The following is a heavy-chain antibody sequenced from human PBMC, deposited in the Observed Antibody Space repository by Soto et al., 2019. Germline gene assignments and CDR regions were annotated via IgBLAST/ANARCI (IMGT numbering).Heavy chain of an antibody. V-gene: IGHV4-59*01. CDR2: IYYSGST. CDR3: ARGTIMITFGGVIHPALDD. J-gene: IGHJ4*02. CDR1: GGSISSYY. Sequence: PSETLSLTCTVSGGSISSYYWSWIRQPPGKGLEWIGYIYYSGSTNYNPSLKSRVTISVDTSKNQFSLKLSSVTAADTAVYYCARGTIMITFGGVIHPALDDWGQGTLVTVSS. D-gene: IGHD3-16*02.